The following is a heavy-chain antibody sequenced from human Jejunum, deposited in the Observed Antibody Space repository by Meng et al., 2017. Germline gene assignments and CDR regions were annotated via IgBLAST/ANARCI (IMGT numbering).Heavy chain of an antibody. Sequence: QVQLAQSGAGVKKPGASVKVSCKASGYSFSGFYIHWVRQAPGQGLQWMGLINLSGGATSYAQKFHGRLTVTSDTSTTTVYLELSSLHSEDTAVYYCASGGDSTGYFGLAAWGQGTLVTVSS. CDR3: ASGGDSTGYFGLAA. D-gene: IGHD6-19*01. CDR2: INLSGGAT. V-gene: IGHV1-46*01. J-gene: IGHJ5*02. CDR1: GYSFSGFY.